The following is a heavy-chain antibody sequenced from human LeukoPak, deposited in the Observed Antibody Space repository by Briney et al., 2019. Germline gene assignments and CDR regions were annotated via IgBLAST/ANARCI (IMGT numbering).Heavy chain of an antibody. CDR1: GYTFTSYG. Sequence: ASVKVSCKASGYTFTSYGISWVRQAPGQGLEGMGWISAYNGNTNYAQKLQGRVTMTTDTSTSTAYMELRSLRSDDTAVYYCARDTITLLGGWFDPWGQGTLVTVSS. J-gene: IGHJ5*02. V-gene: IGHV1-18*01. CDR3: ARDTITLLGGWFDP. CDR2: ISAYNGNT. D-gene: IGHD1-14*01.